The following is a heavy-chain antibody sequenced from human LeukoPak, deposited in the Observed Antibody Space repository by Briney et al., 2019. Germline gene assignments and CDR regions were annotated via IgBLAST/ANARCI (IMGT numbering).Heavy chain of an antibody. CDR1: GFTFSSYA. Sequence: PGGSLRLSCAASGFTFSSYAMSWVRQAPGKGLEWVSAISGSGGSTYYADSVKGRFTISRDNSKNTLYLQMNSLRAEDTAVYYSAKEGGDYYGSGSPYYYYYYMDVWGKGTTVTVSS. CDR2: ISGSGGST. J-gene: IGHJ6*03. CDR3: AKEGGDYYGSGSPYYYYYYMDV. V-gene: IGHV3-23*01. D-gene: IGHD3-10*01.